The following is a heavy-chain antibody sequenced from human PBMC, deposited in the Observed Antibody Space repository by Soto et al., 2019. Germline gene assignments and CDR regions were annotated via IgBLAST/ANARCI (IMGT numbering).Heavy chain of an antibody. CDR2: ISYDGSNK. V-gene: IGHV3-30*18. J-gene: IGHJ4*02. D-gene: IGHD3-22*01. CDR3: AKDQVREAHYYDSSGYYRICFDY. CDR1: GFTFSSYG. Sequence: GGSLRLSCAASGFTFSSYGMHWVRQAPGKGLEWVAVISYDGSNKYYADSVKGRFTISRDNSKNTLYLQMNSLRAEDTAVYYCAKDQVREAHYYDSSGYYRICFDYWGQGTLVTVSS.